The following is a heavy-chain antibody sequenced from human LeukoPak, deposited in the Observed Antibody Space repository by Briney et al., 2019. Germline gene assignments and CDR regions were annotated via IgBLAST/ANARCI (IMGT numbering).Heavy chain of an antibody. CDR2: IIYSGGAT. J-gene: IGHJ4*02. CDR1: GFTFSRSA. D-gene: IGHD3-22*01. CDR3: AKDGLYYDGSEHVYYFDS. V-gene: IGHV3-23*01. Sequence: PRGSLRLSCAASGFTFSRSAMTWVRQGPGTGLEFVASIIYSGGATYYADSVKGRFTISRDNSKNTLYLQMNSLRAEDTALYYCAKDGLYYDGSEHVYYFDSWGQGTLVTVSS.